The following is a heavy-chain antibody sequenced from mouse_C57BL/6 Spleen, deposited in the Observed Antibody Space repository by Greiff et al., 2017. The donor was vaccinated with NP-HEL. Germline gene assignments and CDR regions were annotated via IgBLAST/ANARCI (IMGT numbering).Heavy chain of an antibody. CDR2: INYDGSST. D-gene: IGHD2-12*01. CDR1: GFTFSDYY. Sequence: EVQRVESEGGLVQPGSSMKLSCTASGFTFSDYYMAWVRQVPEKGLEWVANINYDGSSTYYLDSLKSRFTISRDNAKNILYLQMSSLKSEDTATCYCAGGRIRRDYAMDYWGQRTSVTVSS. CDR3: AGGRIRRDYAMDY. J-gene: IGHJ4*01. V-gene: IGHV5-16*01.